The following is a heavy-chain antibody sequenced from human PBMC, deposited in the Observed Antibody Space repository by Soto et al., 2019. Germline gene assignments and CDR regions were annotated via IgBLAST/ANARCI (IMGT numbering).Heavy chain of an antibody. D-gene: IGHD2-2*01. J-gene: IGHJ6*02. V-gene: IGHV3-30-3*01. CDR2: ISYDGSNK. CDR3: ARDSSYCSSTSCWNYGMDV. Sequence: QVQLVESGGGVVQPGRSLRLSCAASGFTFSSYAMHWVRQAPGKGLEWVAVISYDGSNKYYADSVKGRFTISRDNSKNTLYLQMNSLRAEDTAVYYCARDSSYCSSTSCWNYGMDVWGQGTTVTVSS. CDR1: GFTFSSYA.